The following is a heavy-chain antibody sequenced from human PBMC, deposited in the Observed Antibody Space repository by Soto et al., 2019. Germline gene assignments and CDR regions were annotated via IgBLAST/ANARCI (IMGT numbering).Heavy chain of an antibody. V-gene: IGHV3-48*03. D-gene: IGHD3-10*01. CDR3: ARVEYYYGSGSYYGGGYYYYYGMDV. CDR2: ISSSGSTI. J-gene: IGHJ6*02. CDR1: GFTFSSYE. Sequence: PGGSLRLSCAASGFTFSSYEMNWVRQAPGKGLEWVSYISSSGSTIYYADSVKGRFTISRDNAKNSLYLQMNSLRAEDTAVYYCARVEYYYGSGSYYGGGYYYYYGMDVWGQGTTVTVSS.